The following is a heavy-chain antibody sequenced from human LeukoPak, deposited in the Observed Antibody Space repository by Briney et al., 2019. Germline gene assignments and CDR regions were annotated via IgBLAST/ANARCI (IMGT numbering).Heavy chain of an antibody. CDR1: GFTVSNNY. Sequence: GGSLRLSCAASGFTVSNNYMRWVRQAPGKGLEWVSLIYSGGATFYADAVKGRFTISRDGSKNTLYLQMNSLRAEDTAVYFCARDPPAVAANTYGWGQGTLVTVSS. D-gene: IGHD6-6*01. V-gene: IGHV3-66*01. CDR3: ARDPPAVAANTYG. J-gene: IGHJ4*02. CDR2: IYSGGAT.